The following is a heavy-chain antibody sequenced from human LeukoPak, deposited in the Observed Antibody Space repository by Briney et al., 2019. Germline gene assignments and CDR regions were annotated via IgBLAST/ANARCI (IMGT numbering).Heavy chain of an antibody. Sequence: PGGSLRLSCAASGFTVSSNYMSWVRQAPGKGLEWVSVIYSGGSTYYADSVKGRFTISRDNSKNTLYLQVNSLRAEDTAVYYCAKDPGIAAESPHYYFDYWGQGTLVTVSS. J-gene: IGHJ4*02. CDR1: GFTVSSNY. V-gene: IGHV3-53*05. D-gene: IGHD6-13*01. CDR3: AKDPGIAAESPHYYFDY. CDR2: IYSGGST.